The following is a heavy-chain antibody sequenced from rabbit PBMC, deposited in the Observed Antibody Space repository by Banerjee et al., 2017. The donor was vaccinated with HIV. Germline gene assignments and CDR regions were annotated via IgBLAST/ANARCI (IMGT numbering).Heavy chain of an antibody. CDR3: ARNYDL. D-gene: IGHD2-1*01. CDR1: GFDFSSYY. J-gene: IGHJ4*01. Sequence: QLKETGGGLVQPGGSLTLSCKASGFDFSSYYMSWVRQAPGKGLEWIGTIYAGKGITYYASWVNGRFTISSDNAQNTLHLQMNSLTAADTATYFCARNYDLWGPGTLVTVS. CDR2: IYAGKGIT. V-gene: IGHV1S7*01.